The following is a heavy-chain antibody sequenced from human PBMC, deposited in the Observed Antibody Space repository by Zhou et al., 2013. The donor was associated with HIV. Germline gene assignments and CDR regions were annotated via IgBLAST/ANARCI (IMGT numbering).Heavy chain of an antibody. CDR2: ISTFNGDT. J-gene: IGHJ4*02. V-gene: IGHV1-18*01. CDR3: ARLVAHCADGXCYGGGYFDY. Sequence: QAHLVQSGVEVKKPGASVKVSCKTSGYTFTTFAIAWVRQAPGQGLEWVGWISTFNGDTKSEQRLQDRVSMTTDTSTNTAYLEVRSLRSDDTAVYYCARLVAHCADGXCYGGGYFDYWAREPWSPSPQ. CDR1: GYTFTTFA. D-gene: IGHD2-21*01.